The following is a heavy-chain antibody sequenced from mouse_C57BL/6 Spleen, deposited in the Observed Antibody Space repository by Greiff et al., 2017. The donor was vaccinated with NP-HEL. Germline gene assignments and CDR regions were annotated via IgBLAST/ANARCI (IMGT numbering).Heavy chain of an antibody. D-gene: IGHD1-1*01. J-gene: IGHJ4*01. CDR3: ASYYYGSSYASYAMDY. V-gene: IGHV2-2*01. CDR1: GFSLTSYG. Sequence: VQRVESGPGLVQPSQSLSITCTVSGFSLTSYGVHWVRQSPGKGLEWLGVIWSGGSTDYNAAFISRLSISKDNSKSQVFFKMNSLQADDTAIYYCASYYYGSSYASYAMDYWGQGTSVTVSS. CDR2: IWSGGST.